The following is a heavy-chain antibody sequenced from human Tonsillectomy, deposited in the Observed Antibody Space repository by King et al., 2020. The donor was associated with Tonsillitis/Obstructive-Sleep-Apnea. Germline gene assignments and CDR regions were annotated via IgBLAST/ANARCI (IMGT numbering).Heavy chain of an antibody. D-gene: IGHD3-22*01. J-gene: IGHJ4*02. CDR3: ARDSMSHYYDSSGYYTFNY. CDR2: ISAYNGHT. Sequence: VQLVESGAEVKKPGASVKVSCKASGYTFPNYGISWVRKAPGQGLEWMGWISAYNGHTNYAQKLQGRVTLTTDTSTSTAYMELRSLRSDDTAVYYCARDSMSHYYDSSGYYTFNYWGQGTLVTVSS. CDR1: GYTFPNYG. V-gene: IGHV1-18*01.